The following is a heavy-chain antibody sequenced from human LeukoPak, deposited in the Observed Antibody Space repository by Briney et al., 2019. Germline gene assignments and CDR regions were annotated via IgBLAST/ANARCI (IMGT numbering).Heavy chain of an antibody. J-gene: IGHJ4*02. CDR1: GFTFSDYY. D-gene: IGHD4-23*01. Sequence: PGGSLRLSCAASGFTFSDYYMTWIRQAPGKGLEWVSYISSTPSYTNYADSVKGRFTISRDNAKNSLYLQMNSLRAEDTAVYYRARGGGRVRLSYWGQGTLVTVSS. V-gene: IGHV3-11*06. CDR2: ISSTPSYT. CDR3: ARGGGRVRLSY.